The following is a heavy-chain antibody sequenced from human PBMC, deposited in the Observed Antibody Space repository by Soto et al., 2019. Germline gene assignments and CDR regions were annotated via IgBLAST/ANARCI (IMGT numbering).Heavy chain of an antibody. D-gene: IGHD1-26*01. Sequence: SETLSLTCAVYGGSFSGYYWSWIRQPPGKGLEWIGEINHSGNTYYNPSLKSRVTISVDTSRNQFSLKVTSVTAADTAVYYCASLYRVGNPDYMDVWGKGTTVTVSS. CDR1: GGSFSGYY. V-gene: IGHV4-34*01. J-gene: IGHJ6*03. CDR2: INHSGNT. CDR3: ASLYRVGNPDYMDV.